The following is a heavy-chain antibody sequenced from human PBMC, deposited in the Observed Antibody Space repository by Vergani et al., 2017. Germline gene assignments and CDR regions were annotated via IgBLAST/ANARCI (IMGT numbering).Heavy chain of an antibody. V-gene: IGHV3-23*04. CDR3: ARDRPVRPHYYDSSGYYNH. CDR2: ISGQNFRT. Sequence: VQLVESGGGLVKPGGSLRLSCVASGFTFTAHGLNWVRQAPGKGLEWVSGISGQNFRTHYADSVKGRFTISRDDSKNTVYLQINSLRAEDTALYYCARDRPVRPHYYDSSGYYNHWGQGTLVTVSS. D-gene: IGHD3-22*01. J-gene: IGHJ5*02. CDR1: GFTFTAHG.